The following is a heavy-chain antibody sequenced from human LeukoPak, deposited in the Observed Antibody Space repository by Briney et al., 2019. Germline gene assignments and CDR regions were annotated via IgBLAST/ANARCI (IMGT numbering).Heavy chain of an antibody. V-gene: IGHV3-21*01. J-gene: IGHJ4*02. CDR2: ISSSSSDI. D-gene: IGHD3-22*01. CDR3: ASRVVYYYDSSGSLDDY. Sequence: GGSLRLSCAASGFTFSSYSMNWVRQAPGKGLEWVSSISSSSSDIYYADSVKGRFTISRDNAKNSLYLQMNSLRAEDTAVYYCASRVVYYYDSSGSLDDYWGQGILVTVSS. CDR1: GFTFSSYS.